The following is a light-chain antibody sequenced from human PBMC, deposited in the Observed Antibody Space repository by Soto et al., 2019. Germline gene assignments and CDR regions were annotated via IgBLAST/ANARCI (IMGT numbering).Light chain of an antibody. CDR2: ATF. Sequence: DIQMTQSPSSLPASVGDRVTITGRASQDISTYLAWYQQKPGNVRELLIYATFILKSGVPTRFSGSGSGTDFTLTISSMQPDDIATYYCQQCHRYLTFGQGTKVDI. J-gene: IGKJ1*01. CDR1: QDISTY. CDR3: QQCHRYLT. V-gene: IGKV1-27*01.